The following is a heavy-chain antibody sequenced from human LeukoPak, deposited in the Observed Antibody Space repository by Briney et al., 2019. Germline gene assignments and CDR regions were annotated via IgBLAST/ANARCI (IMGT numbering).Heavy chain of an antibody. D-gene: IGHD6-13*01. V-gene: IGHV3-9*01. CDR2: ISWDSDNI. J-gene: IGHJ3*02. CDR1: GFNFDDSA. CDR3: AKAIAAPGAFDI. Sequence: GGSLRLSCAASGFNFDDSAMHWVRQAPGKGLEWVSGISWDSDNIIYADSVRGRFTISRNNARNSLYLQMNSLRPEDTALYYCAKAIAAPGAFDIWGQGTMVTVSS.